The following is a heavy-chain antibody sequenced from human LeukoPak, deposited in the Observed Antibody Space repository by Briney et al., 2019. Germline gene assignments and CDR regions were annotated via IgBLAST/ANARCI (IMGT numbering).Heavy chain of an antibody. CDR3: ARDCSGGSCGPYAFDI. D-gene: IGHD2-15*01. Sequence: GGSLRLSCAASGFTFSSYSMNWVRQAPGKGLEWVSSISSSSSYIYYADSVKGRFTISRDNAKNSLYLQMNSLRAEDTAVCYCARDCSGGSCGPYAFDIWGQGTMVTVSS. J-gene: IGHJ3*02. CDR1: GFTFSSYS. CDR2: ISSSSSYI. V-gene: IGHV3-21*01.